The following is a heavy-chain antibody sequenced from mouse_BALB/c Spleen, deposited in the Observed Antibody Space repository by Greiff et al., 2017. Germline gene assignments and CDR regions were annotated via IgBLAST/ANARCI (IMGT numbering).Heavy chain of an antibody. D-gene: IGHD1-2*01. CDR3: ARDLTTASFAY. J-gene: IGHJ3*01. CDR2: ISSGGST. Sequence: VESGGGLVKPGGSLKLSCAASGFTFSSYAMSWVRQTPEKRLEWVASISSGGSTYYPDSVKGRFTISRDNARNILYLQMSSLRSEDTAMYYCARDLTTASFAYWGQGTLVTVSA. CDR1: GFTFSSYA. V-gene: IGHV5-6-5*01.